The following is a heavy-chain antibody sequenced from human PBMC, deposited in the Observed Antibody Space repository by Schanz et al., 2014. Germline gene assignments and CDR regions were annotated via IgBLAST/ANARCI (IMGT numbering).Heavy chain of an antibody. D-gene: IGHD3-10*01. CDR1: AYTFIAYY. CDR2: INPHSGGT. CDR3: ATGSGSYYNKDVGEYFQN. Sequence: QVQLVQSAAEVRKPGASVRVYCKAYAYTFIAYYIHWVRQAPGQGLEWMGRINPHSGGTNYAQKFQDRVIMTRDTSISTAYMDLSRLTSDDTAVYYCATGSGSYYNKDVGEYFQNWGQGTLVTVSS. V-gene: IGHV1-2*06. J-gene: IGHJ1*01.